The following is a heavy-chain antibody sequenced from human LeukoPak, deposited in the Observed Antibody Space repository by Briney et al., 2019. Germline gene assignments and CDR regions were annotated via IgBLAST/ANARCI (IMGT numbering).Heavy chain of an antibody. V-gene: IGHV5-51*01. CDR1: GYIFTSYW. CDR2: IYPDDSDT. Sequence: GESLKISFKGSGYIFTSYWIGWVRQMPGKGLEWMVIIYPDDSDTRYSTPFQGQVTISADKSISTAYLQWSSLKASDTAMYYCARHGRDGHNWQTYFDYWGQGTLVTVSS. J-gene: IGHJ4*02. D-gene: IGHD5-24*01. CDR3: ARHGRDGHNWQTYFDY.